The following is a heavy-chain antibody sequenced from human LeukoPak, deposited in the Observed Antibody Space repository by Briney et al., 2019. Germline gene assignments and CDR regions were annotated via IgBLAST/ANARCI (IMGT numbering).Heavy chain of an antibody. CDR1: GSTCSSYA. CDR2: ISDSGGST. V-gene: IGHV3-23*01. CDR3: AKESDYVWGSYNP. J-gene: IGHJ5*02. Sequence: GGSLRLSCAASGSTCSSYAKNWVRQAPGKGLEWVSAISDSGGSTYYADSVKGRFTISRDNSKNTLYLQMNSLRAEDTAVYYCAKESDYVWGSYNPWGQGTLVTVSS. D-gene: IGHD3-16*01.